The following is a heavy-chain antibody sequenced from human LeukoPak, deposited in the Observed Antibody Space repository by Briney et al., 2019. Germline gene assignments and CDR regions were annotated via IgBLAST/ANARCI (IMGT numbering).Heavy chain of an antibody. CDR1: GGSISSYY. D-gene: IGHD3-22*01. CDR3: ARWYDYYDSSGYSSYGMDV. V-gene: IGHV4-59*01. J-gene: IGHJ6*02. Sequence: SSETLSLTCTVSGGSISSYYWSWIRQPPGKGLEWIGYIYYSGSTNYNPSLKSRVTISVDTSKNQFSLKLSSVTAADTAVYYCARWYDYYDSSGYSSYGMDVWGQGTTVTVSS. CDR2: IYYSGST.